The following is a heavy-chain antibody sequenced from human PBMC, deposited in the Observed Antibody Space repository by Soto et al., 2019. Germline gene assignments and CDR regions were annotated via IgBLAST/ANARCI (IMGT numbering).Heavy chain of an antibody. CDR2: ITWNSGTI. CDR1: GFTFDDYG. V-gene: IGHV3-9*01. Sequence: SLRLSCAASGFTFDDYGMHWVRQAPGKGLEWVSGITWNSGTIGYADSVKGRFTISRDNAKKSLYLQMNSLRDEDKAFYYCAKDRRDLVSSFYGRDVWVHGT. J-gene: IGHJ6*02. CDR3: AKDRRDLVSSFYGRDV.